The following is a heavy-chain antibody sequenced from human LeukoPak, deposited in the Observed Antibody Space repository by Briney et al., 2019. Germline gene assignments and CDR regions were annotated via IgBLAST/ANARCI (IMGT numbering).Heavy chain of an antibody. CDR1: GGSVSSGSYY. V-gene: IGHV4-61*01. J-gene: IGHJ3*02. D-gene: IGHD5-24*01. CDR3: ARVGYNAFDI. CDR2: INHSGST. Sequence: NPSETLSLTCTVSGGSVSSGSYYWSWIRQPPGKGLEWIGQINHSGSTNYNSSLKSRVTISVDTSKNQFSLKLNSVTAADTAVYYCARVGYNAFDIWGQGTRVTVSS.